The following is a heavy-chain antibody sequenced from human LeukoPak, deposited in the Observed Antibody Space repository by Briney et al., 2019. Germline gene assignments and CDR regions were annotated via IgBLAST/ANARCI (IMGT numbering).Heavy chain of an antibody. D-gene: IGHD3-3*01. CDR2: ISYDGSNK. CDR3: ARPYYDVWTPFDY. V-gene: IGHV3-30*04. J-gene: IGHJ4*02. Sequence: GRSLRLSCAASGFTFSSYAMHWVRQAPGKGLEWVAVISYDGSNKYYADSVKGRFTISRDNSKNTLYLQMNSLRAEDTAVYYCARPYYDVWTPFDYWGQGTLVTVSS. CDR1: GFTFSSYA.